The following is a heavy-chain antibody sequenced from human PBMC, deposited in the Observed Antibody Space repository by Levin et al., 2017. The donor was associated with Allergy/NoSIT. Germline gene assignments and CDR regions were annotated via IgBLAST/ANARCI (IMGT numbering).Heavy chain of an antibody. CDR2: INPNSGGT. CDR1: GYTFTGYY. Sequence: ASVKVSCKASGYTFTGYYMHWVRQAPGQGLEWMGWINPNSGGTNYAQKFQGRVTMTRDTSISTAYMELSRLRSDDTAVYYCAALAAAGHWYFDLWGRGTLVTVSS. J-gene: IGHJ2*01. CDR3: AALAAAGHWYFDL. V-gene: IGHV1-2*02. D-gene: IGHD6-13*01.